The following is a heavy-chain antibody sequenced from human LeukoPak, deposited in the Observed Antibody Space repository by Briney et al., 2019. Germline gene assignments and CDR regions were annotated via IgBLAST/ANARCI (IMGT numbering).Heavy chain of an antibody. CDR1: GFTFSSYY. CDR3: ANYRQSITAAGNSREFADY. J-gene: IGHJ4*02. Sequence: GGSLRLSCEASGFTFSSYYMIWVRQAPGKGLEWVSVISVSGDWTYYADSVKGRFTISRDNSKNTLYLQMNSLRAEDTDVYYCANYRQSITAAGNSREFADYWGQRTLVTVSS. D-gene: IGHD6-13*01. CDR2: ISVSGDWT. V-gene: IGHV3-23*01.